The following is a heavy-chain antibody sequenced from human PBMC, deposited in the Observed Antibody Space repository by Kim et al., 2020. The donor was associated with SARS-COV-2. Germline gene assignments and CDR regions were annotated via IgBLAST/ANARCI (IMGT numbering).Heavy chain of an antibody. Sequence: GGSLRLSCAASGFTFSDYYMSWIRQAPGKGLEWVSYISSSGSTIYYADSVKGRFTISRDNAKNSLYLQMNSLRAEDTAVYYCARSWGGSGYYQRFVTVYYYMDVWGKGTTVTVSS. CDR2: ISSSGSTI. D-gene: IGHD3-3*01. CDR1: GFTFSDYY. J-gene: IGHJ6*03. CDR3: ARSWGGSGYYQRFVTVYYYMDV. V-gene: IGHV3-11*01.